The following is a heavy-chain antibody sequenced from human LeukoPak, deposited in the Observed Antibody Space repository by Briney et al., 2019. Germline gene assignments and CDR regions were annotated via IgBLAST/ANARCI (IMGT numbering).Heavy chain of an antibody. Sequence: ASVKVSCKASGYTFTGYYMHWVRQAPGQGLEWMGWINPNSGGTNYAQKFQGRVTMTRDTSISTAYMELSRLRSDDTAVYYCARDSWRWLGGGYFDYWGQGTLVTVSS. D-gene: IGHD6-19*01. CDR1: GYTFTGYY. CDR2: INPNSGGT. J-gene: IGHJ4*02. V-gene: IGHV1-2*02. CDR3: ARDSWRWLGGGYFDY.